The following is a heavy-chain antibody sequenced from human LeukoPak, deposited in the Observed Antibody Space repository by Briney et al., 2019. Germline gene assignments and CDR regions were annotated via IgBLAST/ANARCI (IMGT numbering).Heavy chain of an antibody. J-gene: IGHJ6*02. CDR2: IIPILGIA. CDR3: ARDRTLPNYYYYYGMDV. D-gene: IGHD1-7*01. CDR1: GGTFSSYA. V-gene: IGHV1-69*04. Sequence: SVKVSCKASGGTFSSYAISWVRQAPGQGLEWMGRIIPILGIANYAQKFQGRVTITADKSTSTAYMELSSLRSEDTAVYYCARDRTLPNYYYYYGMDVWGQGTTVTVSS.